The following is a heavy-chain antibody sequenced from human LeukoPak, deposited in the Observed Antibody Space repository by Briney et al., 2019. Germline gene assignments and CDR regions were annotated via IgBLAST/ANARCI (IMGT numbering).Heavy chain of an antibody. J-gene: IGHJ4*02. CDR3: ARYPPREDYYDSSGYYYG. CDR2: ISYDGSNK. D-gene: IGHD3-22*01. V-gene: IGHV3-30-3*01. CDR1: GFTFSSYA. Sequence: GGSLRLSCAASGFTFSSYAMHWVRQAPGKGLEWVAVISYDGSNKYYADSVKGRFTISRDNSKNTLYLQMNSLRAEDTAVYYCARYPPREDYYDSSGYYYGWGQGTLVTVSS.